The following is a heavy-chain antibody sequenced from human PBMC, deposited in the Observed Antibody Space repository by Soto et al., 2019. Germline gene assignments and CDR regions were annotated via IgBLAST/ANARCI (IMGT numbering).Heavy chain of an antibody. J-gene: IGHJ4*02. Sequence: QVQLVESGGGLVKPGGSLRLSCAASGFTFSDYYMSWIRQAPGKGLEWVSYISSSSSYTNYADSVKGRFTISRDNAKNSLYLQMNSLRAEDTDVYYCARARPPPYSSGWYAVPDRQPFDYWGQGTLVTVSS. CDR2: ISSSSSYT. D-gene: IGHD6-19*01. CDR1: GFTFSDYY. CDR3: ARARPPPYSSGWYAVPDRQPFDY. V-gene: IGHV3-11*06.